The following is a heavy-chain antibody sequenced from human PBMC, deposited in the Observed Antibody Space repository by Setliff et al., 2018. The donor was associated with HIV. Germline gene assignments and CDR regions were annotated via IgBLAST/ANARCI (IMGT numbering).Heavy chain of an antibody. V-gene: IGHV1-2*02. Sequence: ASVKVSCKASGYTFTAYYMHWVRQAPGQGLEWMGWIYPNGGGTKYAQKFQGRVTMTRDTSISTAYMELSRLRSDDTAVYYCARDRYAGEIDYWGQGTLVTVSS. CDR2: IYPNGGGT. D-gene: IGHD3-10*01. CDR3: ARDRYAGEIDY. J-gene: IGHJ4*02. CDR1: GYTFTAYY.